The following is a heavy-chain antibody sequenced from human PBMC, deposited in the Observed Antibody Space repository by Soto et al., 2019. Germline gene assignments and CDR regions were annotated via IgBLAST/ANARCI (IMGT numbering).Heavy chain of an antibody. CDR2: ISGSGGST. CDR1: GFTFSSYA. J-gene: IGHJ4*02. V-gene: IGHV3-23*01. D-gene: IGHD6-6*01. Sequence: PGGSLRLSCAASGFTFSSYAMSWVRQAPGKGLEWVSAISGSGGSTYYADSVKGRFTISRDNSKNTLYLQMNSLRAEDTAVYYCEPETASIAARPVDYWGQGTLVTVSS. CDR3: EPETASIAARPVDY.